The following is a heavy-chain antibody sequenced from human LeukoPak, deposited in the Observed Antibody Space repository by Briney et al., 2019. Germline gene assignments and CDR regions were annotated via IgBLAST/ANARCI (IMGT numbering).Heavy chain of an antibody. CDR3: ARVPRGGVRGVIKYYFDY. J-gene: IGHJ4*02. D-gene: IGHD3-10*01. V-gene: IGHV4-31*03. CDR1: GGSISSGGYY. Sequence: SETLSLTCTVSGGSISSGGYYWSWLRQHPGKGLEWIGYIYYSGSTYYNPSLKSRVTISVDTSKNQVYLKRSPVTAADTAVYYCARVPRGGVRGVIKYYFDYWGQGTLVTVSS. CDR2: IYYSGST.